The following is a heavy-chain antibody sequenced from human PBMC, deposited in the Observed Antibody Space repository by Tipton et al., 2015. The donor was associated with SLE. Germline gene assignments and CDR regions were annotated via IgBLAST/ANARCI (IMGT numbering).Heavy chain of an antibody. Sequence: TLSLTCTVSGGSISNYYWSWIRQPPGKRVEWVGYIYYSGNTNYKPSLKNRVTISLDTSKNQFSLKLNSVTAADTAVYFCARGVAATTYFYYYYMDLWGKGTTVTVSS. CDR3: ARGVAATTYFYYYYMDL. J-gene: IGHJ6*03. V-gene: IGHV4-59*01. D-gene: IGHD1-26*01. CDR2: IYYSGNT. CDR1: GGSISNYY.